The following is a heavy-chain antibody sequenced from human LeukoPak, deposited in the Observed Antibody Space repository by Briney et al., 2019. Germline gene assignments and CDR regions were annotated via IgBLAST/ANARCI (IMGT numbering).Heavy chain of an antibody. J-gene: IGHJ4*02. CDR2: ISAYNGNT. D-gene: IGHD3-22*01. CDR1: GYTFTSYG. V-gene: IGHV1-18*01. Sequence: ASVTLCCKASGYTFTSYGISWVRQAPGQGLEWMGWISAYNGNTNYAQKLQGRVTMTTDTSTSTAYMELRSLRSDDTAVYYCARFTYYYDSSGYYVDYWGQGTLVTVSS. CDR3: ARFTYYYDSSGYYVDY.